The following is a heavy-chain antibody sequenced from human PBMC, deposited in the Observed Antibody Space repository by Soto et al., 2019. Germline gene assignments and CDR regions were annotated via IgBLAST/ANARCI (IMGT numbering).Heavy chain of an antibody. CDR1: GGTFSSYA. J-gene: IGHJ2*01. CDR3: ARVSESRRMDYPNWYFDL. Sequence: ASVKVSCKASGGTFSSYAISWVRQAPGQGLEWMGGIIPIFGIANYAQKFQGRVTITADKSTSTAYMELSSLRSEDTAVYYCARVSESRRMDYPNWYFDLWGRGTLVTVSS. D-gene: IGHD4-17*01. V-gene: IGHV1-69*10. CDR2: IIPIFGIA.